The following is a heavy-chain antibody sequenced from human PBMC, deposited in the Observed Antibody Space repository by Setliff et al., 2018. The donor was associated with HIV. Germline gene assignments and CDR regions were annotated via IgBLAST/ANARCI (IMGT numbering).Heavy chain of an antibody. Sequence: PSETLSLTCAVYGGSFRGYHWSWIRQPPEKGLEWIGEINHTGSTNYNPSLKGRITISVDTSKNQFSLKLSSVTAADTAVYYCTREIYGGNSRPFDYWGQGILVTVSS. CDR3: TREIYGGNSRPFDY. V-gene: IGHV4-34*01. CDR2: INHTGST. D-gene: IGHD4-17*01. CDR1: GGSFRGYH. J-gene: IGHJ4*02.